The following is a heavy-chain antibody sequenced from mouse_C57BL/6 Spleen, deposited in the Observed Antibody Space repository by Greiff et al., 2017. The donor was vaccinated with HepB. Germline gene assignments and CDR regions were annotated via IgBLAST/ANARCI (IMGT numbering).Heavy chain of an antibody. CDR1: GYAFSSSW. CDR2: IYPGDGDT. V-gene: IGHV1-82*01. CDR3: AKSVDGNYFDY. Sequence: QVQLQQSGPELVKPGASVKISCKASGYAFSSSWMNWVKQRPGKGLEWIGRIYPGDGDTNYNGKFKGKATLTADKSSSTAYMQLSSLTSEDSAVCFCAKSVDGNYFDYWGQGTTLTVSS. D-gene: IGHD2-3*01. J-gene: IGHJ2*01.